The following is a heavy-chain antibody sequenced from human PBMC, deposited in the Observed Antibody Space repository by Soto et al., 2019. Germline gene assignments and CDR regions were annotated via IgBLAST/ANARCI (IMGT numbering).Heavy chain of an antibody. J-gene: IGHJ4*02. D-gene: IGHD6-19*01. CDR1: GDSFSDYY. CDR3: ARGHYSCGWPIDH. V-gene: IGHV4-59*01. CDR2: VFHSATT. Sequence: QVQLQESGPGLVKPSETLTLTCTVSGDSFSDYYWNWIRQVPGKGLEWIGFVFHSATTSYNPSLKTRVAISDDTSKKQFSLRLTSVTAADTAIYYCARGHYSCGWPIDHWGQGILVTVSS.